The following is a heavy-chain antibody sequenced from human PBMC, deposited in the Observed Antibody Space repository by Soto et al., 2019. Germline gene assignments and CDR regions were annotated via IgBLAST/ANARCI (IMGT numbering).Heavy chain of an antibody. V-gene: IGHV1-69*13. CDR1: GGTFSNHV. CDR3: ARDLEFRDGNISHLDY. J-gene: IGHJ4*02. D-gene: IGHD3-10*01. Sequence: SVKVSCKASGGTFSNHVFNWVRQAPGQGLEWMGGIMPIIGTPNYAQKFQGRVTITADASTNTVYPEVSSLRSQDTAVYYCARDLEFRDGNISHLDYWGQGTLVTVSS. CDR2: IMPIIGTP.